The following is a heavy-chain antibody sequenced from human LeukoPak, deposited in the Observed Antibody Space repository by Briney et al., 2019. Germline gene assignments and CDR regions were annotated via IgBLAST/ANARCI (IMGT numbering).Heavy chain of an antibody. J-gene: IGHJ4*02. Sequence: GGSLRLSCAASGVTFDRYWLTWVRQAPGKGLEWVATIKQDGSETYCVDSVRGRFTISRDTVKNSLYLQMDSLRAGETAVYCCARYRGRLLYWGQGTLVTVSS. CDR2: IKQDGSET. CDR3: ARYRGRLLY. CDR1: GVTFDRYW. D-gene: IGHD1-26*01. V-gene: IGHV3-7*01.